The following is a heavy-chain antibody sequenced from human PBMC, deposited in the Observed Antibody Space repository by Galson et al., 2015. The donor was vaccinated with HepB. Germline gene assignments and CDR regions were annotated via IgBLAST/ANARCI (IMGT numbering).Heavy chain of an antibody. CDR2: ISFDGGNT. J-gene: IGHJ4*02. V-gene: IGHV3-30-3*01. CDR3: VRDSSSYGDYTFDY. D-gene: IGHD4-17*01. Sequence: SLRLSCAASGFTFSGFGMHWLRQAPGKGLEWVAVISFDGGNTHYADSVKGRFTISRDNFKNMLYLQMHSLSAEDTAQYYCVRDSSSYGDYTFDYWGQGTLVTVSS. CDR1: GFTFSGFG.